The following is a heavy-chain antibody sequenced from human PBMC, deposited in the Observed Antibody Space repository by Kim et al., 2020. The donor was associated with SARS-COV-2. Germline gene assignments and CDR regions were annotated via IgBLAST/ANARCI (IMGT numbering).Heavy chain of an antibody. J-gene: IGHJ4*02. CDR1: GGTFSSYA. V-gene: IGHV1-69*13. Sequence: SVKVSCKASGGTFSSYAISWVRQAPGQGLEWMGGIIPIFGTANYAQKFQGRVTITADESTSTAYMELSSLRSEDTAVYYCARSDSSSWYIFTPPSIGLLFDYWGQGTLVTVSS. D-gene: IGHD6-13*01. CDR3: ARSDSSSWYIFTPPSIGLLFDY. CDR2: IIPIFGTA.